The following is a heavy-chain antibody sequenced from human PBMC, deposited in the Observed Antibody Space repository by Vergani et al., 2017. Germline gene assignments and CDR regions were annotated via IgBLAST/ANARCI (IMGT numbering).Heavy chain of an antibody. Sequence: QVQLVQSGAEVKKPGASVKVSCKASGYTFTDYFMHWVRQAPGQGLEWMGWINPNSGGTNYAQKFQGRVTMTRDTSIRTAYMELSNLRSDGTAVYYCARVGTSSNREYFGYWGQGTLVTVSS. CDR3: ARVGTSSNREYFGY. J-gene: IGHJ4*02. D-gene: IGHD2-2*01. CDR2: INPNSGGT. V-gene: IGHV1-2*02. CDR1: GYTFTDYF.